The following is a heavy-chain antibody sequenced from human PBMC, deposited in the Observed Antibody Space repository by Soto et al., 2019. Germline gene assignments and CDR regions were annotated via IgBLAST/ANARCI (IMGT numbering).Heavy chain of an antibody. CDR2: ISYDGSNK. D-gene: IGHD1-26*01. CDR3: AKDGPRGIPDY. CDR1: GFTFSSYG. J-gene: IGHJ4*02. V-gene: IGHV3-30*18. Sequence: GGSLRLSGAASGFTFSSYGIHWVRQAPCKGLEWVAVISYDGSNKYYADSVKGRFTISRDNSKNTLYLQMNSLRAEDTAVYYCAKDGPRGIPDYRGQGTLVNVSS.